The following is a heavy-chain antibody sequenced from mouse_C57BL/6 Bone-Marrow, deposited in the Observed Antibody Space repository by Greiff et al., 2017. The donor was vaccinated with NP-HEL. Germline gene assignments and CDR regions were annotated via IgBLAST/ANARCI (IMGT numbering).Heavy chain of an antibody. V-gene: IGHV1-63*01. J-gene: IGHJ1*03. CDR3: ARRRDYYGSSWYFDV. Sequence: VQLQQSGAELVRPGTSVKMSCKASGYTFTNYWIGWAKQRPGHGLEWIGDIYPGGDYTNYNEKFKGKATLTADKSSSTAYMQFSSLTSEDSAIYYCARRRDYYGSSWYFDVWGTGTTVTVSS. CDR2: IYPGGDYT. D-gene: IGHD1-1*01. CDR1: GYTFTNYW.